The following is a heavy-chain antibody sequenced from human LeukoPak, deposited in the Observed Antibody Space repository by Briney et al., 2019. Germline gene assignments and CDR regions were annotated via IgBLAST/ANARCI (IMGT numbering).Heavy chain of an antibody. CDR3: ARGEYSSSWYPDAFDI. D-gene: IGHD6-13*01. CDR1: GYSFTSYW. CDR2: IYPGDSDT. Sequence: GESLKISCKGSGYSFTSYWIGWVRQMPGKGQEWMGIIYPGDSDTRYSPSFQGQVTISADKSISTAYLQWSSLKASDTAMYYCARGEYSSSWYPDAFDIWGQGTMVTVSS. V-gene: IGHV5-51*01. J-gene: IGHJ3*02.